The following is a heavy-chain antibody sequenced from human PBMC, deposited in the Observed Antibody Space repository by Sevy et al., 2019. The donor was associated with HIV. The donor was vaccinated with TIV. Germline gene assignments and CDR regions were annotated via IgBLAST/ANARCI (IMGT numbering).Heavy chain of an antibody. CDR3: ARDSRGGYYDFWSGYSFDS. CDR1: GGSISSYY. Sequence: SETLSLTCTVSGGSISSYYWSWIRQPPGKGLEWIGYIYYSGSTNYNPSLKSRVTISVDTSKNQFSLKLSSVTAADTAVYYCARDSRGGYYDFWSGYSFDSWGQGTLVTVSS. D-gene: IGHD3-3*01. J-gene: IGHJ4*02. V-gene: IGHV4-59*13. CDR2: IYYSGST.